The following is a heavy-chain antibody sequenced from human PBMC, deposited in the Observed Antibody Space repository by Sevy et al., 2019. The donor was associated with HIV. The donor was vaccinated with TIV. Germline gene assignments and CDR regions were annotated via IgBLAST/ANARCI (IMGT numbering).Heavy chain of an antibody. CDR1: GFTFSNAW. D-gene: IGHD2-8*01. Sequence: GGSLRLSCGASGFTFSNAWMTWVRQAPGKGLEWVGRIKSKSEGGTTDYAAPVKGRFTIPRDDSKNTLYLQMNRLKSDDTAVYYCTHHRGYCIDGVCGEYFDSSGQRTLVTVSS. J-gene: IGHJ4*02. CDR3: THHRGYCIDGVCGEYFDS. V-gene: IGHV3-15*01. CDR2: IKSKSEGGTT.